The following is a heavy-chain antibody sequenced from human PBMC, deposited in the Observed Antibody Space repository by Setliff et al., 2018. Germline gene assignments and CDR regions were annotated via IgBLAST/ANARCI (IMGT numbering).Heavy chain of an antibody. Sequence: ASVKVSCKASGYSFTSFGITWVRQAPGQGLEWMGWVSTYNGDTSYAQKFQGRVTMTSDTSTSTVYMEFTGLTSEDTAVYYCARAGVAAADRKGLLEYWGQGTLVTVSS. CDR1: GYSFTSFG. J-gene: IGHJ4*02. CDR3: ARAGVAAADRKGLLEY. CDR2: VSTYNGDT. V-gene: IGHV1-18*01. D-gene: IGHD6-13*01.